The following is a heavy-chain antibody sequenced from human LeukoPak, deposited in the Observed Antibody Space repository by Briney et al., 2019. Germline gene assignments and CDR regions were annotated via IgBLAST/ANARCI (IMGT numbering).Heavy chain of an antibody. V-gene: IGHV3-21*01. CDR1: GLTFSRYS. CDR3: ATPANDYGDRNWYFDH. CDR2: VSSSEDYI. Sequence: GGSLRLSCAASGLTFSRYSMHWVRQAPGKGLEWVSSVSSSEDYIYYADSVKGRFTISRDNAENSLYLQMNSLKAEDTAVYYCATPANDYGDRNWYFDHWGRGTLVTVSS. D-gene: IGHD4-17*01. J-gene: IGHJ2*01.